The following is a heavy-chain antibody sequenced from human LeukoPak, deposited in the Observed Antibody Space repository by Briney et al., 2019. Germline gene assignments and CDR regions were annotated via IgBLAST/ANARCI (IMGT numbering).Heavy chain of an antibody. CDR3: AKNSRGSGSTIDY. CDR1: GFTFSSYA. J-gene: IGHJ4*02. D-gene: IGHD3-10*01. V-gene: IGHV3-23*01. CDR2: ISGSGGST. Sequence: GGSLRLSCAASGFTFSSYAMSWVRQAPGKRLEWVSAISGSGGSTYYADSVKGRFTISRDNSKNTLYLQMNSLRAEDTAVYYCAKNSRGSGSTIDYWGQGTLVTVSS.